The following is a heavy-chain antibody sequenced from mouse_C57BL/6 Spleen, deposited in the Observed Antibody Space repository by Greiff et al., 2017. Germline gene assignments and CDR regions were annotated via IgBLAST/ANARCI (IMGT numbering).Heavy chain of an antibody. CDR3: ARGGGYGVHFDY. Sequence: EVKLMESGPGLVKPSQSLSLTCSVTGYSITSGYYWNWIRQFPGNKLEWMGYISYDGSNNYNPSLKNRISITRDTSKNQFFLKLNSVTTEDTATYYCARGGGYGVHFDYWGQGTTLTVSS. CDR2: ISYDGSN. D-gene: IGHD1-2*01. J-gene: IGHJ2*01. CDR1: GYSITSGYY. V-gene: IGHV3-6*01.